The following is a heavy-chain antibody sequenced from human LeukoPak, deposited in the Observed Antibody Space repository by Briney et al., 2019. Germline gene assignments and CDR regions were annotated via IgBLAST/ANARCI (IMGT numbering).Heavy chain of an antibody. J-gene: IGHJ4*02. CDR1: GFTFSSYG. D-gene: IGHD5-12*01. V-gene: IGHV3-30*02. CDR2: IRYDGSNK. CDR3: ARDSGSGYDWDYFDY. Sequence: PGGSLRLSCAASGFTFSSYGMHWVRQAPGKGLEWVAFIRYDGSNKYYADSVKGRFTISRDNSKNTLYLQMNSLRAEDTAVYYCARDSGSGYDWDYFDYWGQGTLVTVSS.